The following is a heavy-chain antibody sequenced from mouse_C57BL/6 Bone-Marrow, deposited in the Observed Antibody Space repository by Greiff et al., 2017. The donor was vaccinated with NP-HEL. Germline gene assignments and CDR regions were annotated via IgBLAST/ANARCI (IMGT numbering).Heavy chain of an antibody. CDR3: ARGGYYAWFAY. Sequence: QVQLQQPGAELVKPGASVKLSCKASGYTFTSYWMHWVKQRPGQGLEWIGMIHPNSGSTNYNEKFKSKATLTVDKSSSTAYMQLSSLTSADSAVYDCARGGYYAWFAYWGQGTLVTVSA. CDR2: IHPNSGST. CDR1: GYTFTSYW. D-gene: IGHD2-3*01. V-gene: IGHV1-64*01. J-gene: IGHJ3*01.